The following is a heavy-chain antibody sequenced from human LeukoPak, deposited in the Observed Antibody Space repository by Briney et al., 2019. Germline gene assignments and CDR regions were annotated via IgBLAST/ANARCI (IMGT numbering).Heavy chain of an antibody. V-gene: IGHV3-48*01. D-gene: IGHD6-19*01. CDR1: GFTFSSYN. CDR2: ISSSGSTI. CDR3: ARTSRWGSGWFLGVNAFGI. Sequence: PGGSLRLSCAASGFTFSSYNMNWVRQAPGKGLEWVSYISSSGSTIYYADSVKGRFTISRDNAKNSLYLQLNSLRPEGTAVYYCARTSRWGSGWFLGVNAFGIWGQGTMVTVSS. J-gene: IGHJ3*02.